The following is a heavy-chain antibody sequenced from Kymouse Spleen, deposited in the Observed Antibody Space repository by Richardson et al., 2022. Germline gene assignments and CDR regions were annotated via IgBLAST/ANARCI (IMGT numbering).Heavy chain of an antibody. CDR2: IYYSGST. J-gene: IGHJ4*02. Sequence: QVQLQESGPGLVKPSETLSLTCTVSGGSISSYYWSWIRQPPGKGLEWIGYIYYSGSTNYNPSLKSRVTISVDTSKNQFSLKLSSVTAADTAVYYCARGGGIAARHYFDYWGQGTLVTVSS. V-gene: IGHV4-59*01. CDR3: ARGGGIAARHYFDY. CDR1: GGSISSYY. D-gene: IGHD6-6*01.